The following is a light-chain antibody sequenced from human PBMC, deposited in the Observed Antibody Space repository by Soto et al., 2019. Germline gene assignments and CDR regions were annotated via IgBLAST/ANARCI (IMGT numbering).Light chain of an antibody. CDR1: RNDVGGYNY. V-gene: IGLV2-8*01. CDR2: EVI. J-gene: IGLJ2*01. CDR3: SSYAGANNLVV. Sequence: QLVLTQPPSASGSPGQSVTISCTGTRNDVGGYNYVSWYQQHPGKAPKLMMYEVIKRPSWVPDRFSGSKSGNTASLTVSGLQAEDEADYYCSSYAGANNLVVFGGGTKLTVL.